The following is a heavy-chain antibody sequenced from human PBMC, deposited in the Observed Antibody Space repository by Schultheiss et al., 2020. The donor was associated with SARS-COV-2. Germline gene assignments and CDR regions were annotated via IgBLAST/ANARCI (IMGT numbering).Heavy chain of an antibody. CDR2: INHSGST. D-gene: IGHD5-18*01. CDR3: ARVQLWLRGAFDI. CDR1: GGSISSGGYY. J-gene: IGHJ3*02. V-gene: IGHV4-39*07. Sequence: SETLSLTCTVSGGSISSGGYYWSWIRQPPGKGLEWIGEINHSGSTNYNPSLKSRVTISVDTSKNQFSLKLSSVTAADTAVYYCARVQLWLRGAFDIWGQGTMVTVSS.